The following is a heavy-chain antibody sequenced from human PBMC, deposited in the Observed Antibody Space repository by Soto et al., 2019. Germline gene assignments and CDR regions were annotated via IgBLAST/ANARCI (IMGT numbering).Heavy chain of an antibody. Sequence: GASVKVSCKASGYTFTSYAMHWVRQAPGQRLEWMGWINAGNGNTKYSQKFQGRVTITRDTSASTAYMELSSLRSEDTAVYYCARGTGEYSYYYYGMEVWGQGTTVTVSS. CDR1: GYTFTSYA. D-gene: IGHD7-27*01. V-gene: IGHV1-3*01. J-gene: IGHJ6*02. CDR3: ARGTGEYSYYYYGMEV. CDR2: INAGNGNT.